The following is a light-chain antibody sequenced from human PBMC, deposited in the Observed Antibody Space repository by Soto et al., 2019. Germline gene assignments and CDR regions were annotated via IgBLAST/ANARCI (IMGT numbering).Light chain of an antibody. Sequence: EIVLTQSPGTLSLSPGERATLSCRASQSFTGTYLAWYQQRPGQAPRLLIYGAFSRASGIPDRFSGSGSGTDFTLTISRLEPEDFAVYYCQHYDTSPPWTFGQGTKVDIK. V-gene: IGKV3-20*01. CDR1: QSFTGTY. J-gene: IGKJ1*01. CDR2: GAF. CDR3: QHYDTSPPWT.